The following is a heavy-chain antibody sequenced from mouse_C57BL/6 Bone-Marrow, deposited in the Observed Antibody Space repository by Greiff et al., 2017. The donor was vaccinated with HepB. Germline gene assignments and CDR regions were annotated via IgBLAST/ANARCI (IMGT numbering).Heavy chain of an antibody. V-gene: IGHV1-7*01. CDR1: GYTFTSYW. CDR3: ARARDYYGCYGYFDV. CDR2: INPSSGYT. Sequence: VQLQQSGAELAKPGASVKLSCKASGYTFTSYWMHWVKQRPGQGLEWIGYINPSSGYTKYNQKFKDKATLTADKSSSTAYMQLSSLIYEGSAVYYCARARDYYGCYGYFDVWGTGTTVTVSS. D-gene: IGHD1-1*01. J-gene: IGHJ1*03.